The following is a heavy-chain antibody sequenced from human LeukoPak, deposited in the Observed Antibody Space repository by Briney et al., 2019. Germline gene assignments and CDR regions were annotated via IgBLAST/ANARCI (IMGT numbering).Heavy chain of an antibody. CDR3: ARDRRGRIAAAGTVGFDY. V-gene: IGHV3-48*02. D-gene: IGHD6-13*01. CDR2: ISSSSSTI. CDR1: GFTFSSYS. J-gene: IGHJ4*02. Sequence: GGSLRLSCAASGFTFSSYSMNWVRLAPGKGLEWVSYISSSSSTIYYADSVKGRFTISRDNAKNSLYLQMNSLRDEDTAVYYCARDRRGRIAAAGTVGFDYWGQGTLVTVSS.